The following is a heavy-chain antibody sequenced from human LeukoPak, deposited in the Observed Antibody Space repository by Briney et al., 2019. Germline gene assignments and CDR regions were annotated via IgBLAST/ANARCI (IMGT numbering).Heavy chain of an antibody. CDR2: IYYTAKN. CDR1: GGSINSHY. D-gene: IGHD6-19*01. Sequence: SETLSLTCVVSGGSINSHYWGWIRQLPGKERHWIGDIYYTAKNNYNPTLKSRVTISLDTSKDHLSLNLTSVLAADTAIYYCVRRDTGWNYFVYWGQGILVTVSS. J-gene: IGHJ4*02. CDR3: VRRDTGWNYFVY. V-gene: IGHV4-59*08.